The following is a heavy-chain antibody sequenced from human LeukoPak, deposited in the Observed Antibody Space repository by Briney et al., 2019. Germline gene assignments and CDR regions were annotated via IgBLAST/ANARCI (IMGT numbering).Heavy chain of an antibody. D-gene: IGHD5-24*01. CDR1: GGSISGYY. CDR2: MYYSGST. V-gene: IGHV4-59*01. J-gene: IGHJ4*02. Sequence: SETLSLTCTVSGGSISGYYWSWIRQSPGKGLEWIGYMYYSGSTNYNPSLKSRATISVDTSKNQFSLKLSSVTAADTAVYYCAREHVDMATTLWGQGTLVTVSS. CDR3: AREHVDMATTL.